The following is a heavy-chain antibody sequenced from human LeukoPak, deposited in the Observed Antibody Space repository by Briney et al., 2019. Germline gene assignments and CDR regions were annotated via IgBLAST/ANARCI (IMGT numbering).Heavy chain of an antibody. CDR3: AKDGAQGAAIEA. V-gene: IGHV3-30*02. J-gene: IGHJ5*02. CDR1: GFTFSSYG. D-gene: IGHD2-2*02. Sequence: PGGSLRLSCAASGFTFSSYGMHWARQAPGKGLEWVAFIRYDGSNKYYADSVKGRFTISRDNSKNTLYLQMNCLRAEDTAVYYCAKDGAQGAAIEAWGQGTLVTVSS. CDR2: IRYDGSNK.